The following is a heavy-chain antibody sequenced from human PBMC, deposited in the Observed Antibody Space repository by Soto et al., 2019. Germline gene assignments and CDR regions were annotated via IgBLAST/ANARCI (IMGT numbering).Heavy chain of an antibody. V-gene: IGHV1-69*04. D-gene: IGHD2-15*01. CDR1: GGTFSSYT. CDR2: IIPILGIA. CDR3: AREGGTRIVAFDY. Sequence: SVKVSCKASGGTFSSYTISWVRQAPGQGLEWMGRIIPILGIANYAQKFQGRVTITADKSTSTAYMELSSLRSEDTAVYYCAREGGTRIVAFDYWGQGTLVTVSS. J-gene: IGHJ4*02.